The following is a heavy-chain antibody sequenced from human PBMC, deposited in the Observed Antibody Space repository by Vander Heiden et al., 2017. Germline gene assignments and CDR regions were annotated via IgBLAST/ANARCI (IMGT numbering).Heavy chain of an antibody. J-gene: IGHJ5*02. V-gene: IGHV3-23*01. CDR3: AKTPSGRDFWSGPS. Sequence: EVQLLESGGGLVQPGGSLRLSCAASGFTFGSKAWSWVHQARRKGMEWVSAISGSGGSTYYADSVKGRFTISRDNSKNTLYLQMNSLRAEDTAVYYGAKTPSGRDFWSGPSWSQGTLVTVSS. CDR2: ISGSGGST. CDR1: GFTFGSKA. D-gene: IGHD3-3*01.